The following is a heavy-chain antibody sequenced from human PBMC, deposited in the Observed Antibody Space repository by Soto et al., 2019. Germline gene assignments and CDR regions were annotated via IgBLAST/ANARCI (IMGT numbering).Heavy chain of an antibody. CDR1: GFTFSSDW. J-gene: IGHJ6*02. Sequence: EVQLVESGGGLVQPGGSLRLSCVASGFTFSSDWMHWVRQGPGRGLVWVSRMNSDGSIINYADSVKGRFTVSRDNAKNTLYLQMNRLRVEDTALYYCVRGWSDVWGQGTTVTVSS. CDR3: VRGWSDV. V-gene: IGHV3-74*01. D-gene: IGHD2-15*01. CDR2: MNSDGSII.